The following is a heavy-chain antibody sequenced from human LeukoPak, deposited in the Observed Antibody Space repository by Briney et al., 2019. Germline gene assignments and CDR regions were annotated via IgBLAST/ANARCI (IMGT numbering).Heavy chain of an antibody. CDR3: ARTTPCYYGMDV. CDR2: IYYSGST. D-gene: IGHD4-17*01. V-gene: IGHV4-59*01. CDR1: GGSISSYY. Sequence: SGTLSLTCTVSGGSISSYYWSWIRQPPGKGLEWIGYIYYSGSTNYNPSLKSRVTISVDTSKNQFSLKLSSVTAADTAVYYCARTTPCYYGMDVWGQGTTVTVSS. J-gene: IGHJ6*02.